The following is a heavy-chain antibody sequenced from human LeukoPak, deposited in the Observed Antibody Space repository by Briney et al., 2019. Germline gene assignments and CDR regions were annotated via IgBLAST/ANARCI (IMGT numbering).Heavy chain of an antibody. CDR2: IIPIFGTA. CDR1: GGTFSSYA. V-gene: IGHV1-69*05. D-gene: IGHD2-15*01. CDR3: ARDGCSGGSCYSGTYYFDY. Sequence: SVKVSCKASGGTFSSYAISWVRQAPGQGLEWMGRIIPIFGTANYAQKFQGRVTITTDESTGTAYMELSSLRSEDTAVYYCARDGCSGGSCYSGTYYFDYWGQGTLVTVSS. J-gene: IGHJ4*02.